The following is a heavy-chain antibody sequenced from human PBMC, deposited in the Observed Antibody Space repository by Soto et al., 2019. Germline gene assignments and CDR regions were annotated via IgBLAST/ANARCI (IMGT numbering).Heavy chain of an antibody. CDR3: ARDGAIAVARYYFDY. CDR2: INPSGGST. Sequence: ASVKVSCKASGYTFTSYYMHWVRQAPGQGLEWMGIINPSGGSTSYAQKFQGRVTMTRDTSTSTVYMELSSLRSEDTAVYYCARDGAIAVARYYFDYWGQGTLVTVS. D-gene: IGHD6-19*01. V-gene: IGHV1-46*01. CDR1: GYTFTSYY. J-gene: IGHJ4*02.